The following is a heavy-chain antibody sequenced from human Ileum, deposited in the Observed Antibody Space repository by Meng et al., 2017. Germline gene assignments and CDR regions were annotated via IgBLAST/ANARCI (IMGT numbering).Heavy chain of an antibody. J-gene: IGHJ4*02. D-gene: IGHD6-19*01. CDR1: GFIFSNSW. V-gene: IGHV3-7*01. CDR3: AKSFDLAGND. Sequence: GESLKISCKASGFIFSNSWVSWVRQAPGKGLECLANIRRDGSEKYYLDSVKGRFTISRDNAENSLFLQMNSLTADDTAVYYCAKSFDLAGNDWGQGTLVTVSS. CDR2: IRRDGSEK.